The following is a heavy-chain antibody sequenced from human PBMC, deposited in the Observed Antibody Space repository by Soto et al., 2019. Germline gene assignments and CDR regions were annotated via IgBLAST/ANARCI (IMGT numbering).Heavy chain of an antibody. D-gene: IGHD6-6*01. CDR3: ARGIAARRPNGFDP. CDR1: GGSISSSNW. Sequence: SETLSLTCAVSGGSISSSNWWSWVRQPPGKGLEWIGEIYHSGSTNYNPSLKSRVTISVDKSKNQFSLKLSSVTAADTAVYYCARGIAARRPNGFDPWGQGTLVTVSS. CDR2: IYHSGST. J-gene: IGHJ5*02. V-gene: IGHV4-4*02.